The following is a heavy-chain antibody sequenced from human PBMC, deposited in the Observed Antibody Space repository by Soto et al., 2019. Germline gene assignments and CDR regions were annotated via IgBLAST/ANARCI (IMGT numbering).Heavy chain of an antibody. J-gene: IGHJ4*02. V-gene: IGHV3-30*18. D-gene: IGHD6-13*01. Sequence: QVPLVESGGGGVQPGRSLRLSCAASGFTFSSYGMHWVRQAPGKGLEWVAVISYDGSNKYYADSVKGRFTISRDNSKNTLDLQMNSLRAEDTAVYYCAKASGAYSSSPRGDYFDYWGQGTLVTVSS. CDR3: AKASGAYSSSPRGDYFDY. CDR2: ISYDGSNK. CDR1: GFTFSSYG.